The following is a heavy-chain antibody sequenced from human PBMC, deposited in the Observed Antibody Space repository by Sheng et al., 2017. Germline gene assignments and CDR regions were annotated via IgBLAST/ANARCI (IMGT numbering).Heavy chain of an antibody. V-gene: IGHV3-30*04. J-gene: IGHJ6*02. CDR3: ARSRATSIYYYYGMDV. Sequence: PASGFTFSSYAMHWVRQAPGKGLEWVAVISYDGSNKYYADSVKGRFTISRDNSKNTLYLQMNSLRAEDTAVYYCARSRATSIYYYYGMDVWGQGTTVTVSS. CDR1: GFTFSSYA. CDR2: ISYDGSNK.